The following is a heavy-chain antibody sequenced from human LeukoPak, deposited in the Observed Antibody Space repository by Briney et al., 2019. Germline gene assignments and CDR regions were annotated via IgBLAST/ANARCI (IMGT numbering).Heavy chain of an antibody. CDR2: ISASGGST. Sequence: GGSLRLSCAASGFTLSSYAMSWVRQSPGKGLEWVSSISASGGSTNYADSVKGRFTISRDNSKNTLYLQMNSLRAEDTAVYYCASGYDSSGYYSSSFDYWGQGTLVTVSS. CDR1: GFTLSSYA. D-gene: IGHD3-22*01. CDR3: ASGYDSSGYYSSSFDY. V-gene: IGHV3-23*01. J-gene: IGHJ4*02.